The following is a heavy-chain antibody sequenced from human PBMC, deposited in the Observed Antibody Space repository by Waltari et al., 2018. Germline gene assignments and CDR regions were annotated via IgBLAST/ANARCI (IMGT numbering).Heavy chain of an antibody. CDR3: AREVGVGSSTAYRDY. CDR1: GDSLSTHHPA. V-gene: IGHV6-1*01. Sequence: VQLQQSGPGLVKPSHALPLPWSISGDSLSTHHPAWLWLRPSPSRGLEWLGRTYYRSKWYNDYAVSVKSRITINPDTSKNQFSLQLNSVTPEDTAVYYCAREVGVGSSTAYRDYWGQGTLVTVSS. D-gene: IGHD6-13*01. J-gene: IGHJ4*02. CDR2: TYYRSKWYN.